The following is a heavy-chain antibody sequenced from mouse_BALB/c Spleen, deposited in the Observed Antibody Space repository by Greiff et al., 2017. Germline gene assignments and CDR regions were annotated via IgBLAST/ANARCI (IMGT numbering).Heavy chain of an antibody. CDR2: IRLKSDNYAT. Sequence: EVNVVESGGGLVQPGGSMKLSCVASGFTFSSYWMSWVRQSPEKGLEWVAEIRLKSDNYATHYAESVKGKFTISRDDSKSRLYLQMNSLRAEDTGIYYCTTGTGFAYWGQGTLVTVSA. J-gene: IGHJ3*01. CDR1: GFTFSSYW. D-gene: IGHD4-1*01. CDR3: TTGTGFAY. V-gene: IGHV6-6*02.